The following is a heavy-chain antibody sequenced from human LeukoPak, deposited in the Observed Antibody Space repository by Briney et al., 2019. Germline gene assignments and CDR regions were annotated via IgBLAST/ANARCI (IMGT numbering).Heavy chain of an antibody. CDR3: ARLDHYYDSSGYREGAFDI. V-gene: IGHV1-18*01. Sequence: ASVKVSCKASGYTFTSYGISWVRQAPGQGLEWMGWISAYNGNTNYAQKLQGRVTMTTDTSTSTVYMELSSLRSEDTAVYYCARLDHYYDSSGYREGAFDIWGQGTMVTVSS. CDR2: ISAYNGNT. J-gene: IGHJ3*02. CDR1: GYTFTSYG. D-gene: IGHD3-22*01.